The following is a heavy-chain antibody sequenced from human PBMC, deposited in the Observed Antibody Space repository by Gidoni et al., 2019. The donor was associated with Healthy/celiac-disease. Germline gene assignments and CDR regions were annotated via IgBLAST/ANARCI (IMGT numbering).Heavy chain of an antibody. V-gene: IGHV1-18*01. Sequence: QVQLVQSGAEVKKPGASVKVSCTASGYTFTSYGISWVRQAPGQGLEWMGWISAYNGNTNDAQKLQGRVTMTTDTSTSTAYMELRSLRSDDTAVYYCARGRAAGTRDHYYYYYGMDVWGQGTTVTVSS. D-gene: IGHD6-13*01. J-gene: IGHJ6*02. CDR1: GYTFTSYG. CDR2: ISAYNGNT. CDR3: ARGRAAGTRDHYYYYYGMDV.